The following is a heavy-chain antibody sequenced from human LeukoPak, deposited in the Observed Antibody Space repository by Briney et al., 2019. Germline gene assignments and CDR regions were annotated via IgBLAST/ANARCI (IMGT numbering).Heavy chain of an antibody. D-gene: IGHD6-13*01. CDR2: IYHSGST. CDR3: ARVRGIAARTFDY. J-gene: IGHJ4*02. Sequence: SETLSLTCTVSGGSISSGGYYWSWIRQPPGKGLEWIGYIYHSGSTYYNPSLKSRVTISVDRSKNQFSLKLSSVTAADTAVYYCARVRGIAARTFDYWGQGTLVTVSS. V-gene: IGHV4-30-2*01. CDR1: GGSISSGGYY.